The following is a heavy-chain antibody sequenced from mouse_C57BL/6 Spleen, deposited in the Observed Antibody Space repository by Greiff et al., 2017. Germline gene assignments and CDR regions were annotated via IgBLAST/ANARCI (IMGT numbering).Heavy chain of an antibody. CDR1: GYTFTSYG. CDR3: ARSADYYGSSDWYFDV. CDR2: IYPRSGNT. Sequence: VKLMESGAELARPGASVKLSCKASGYTFTSYGISWVKQRTGQGLEWIGEIYPRSGNTYYNEKFKGKATLTADKSSSTAYMELRSLTSEDSAVYFCARSADYYGSSDWYFDVWGTGTTVTVSS. V-gene: IGHV1-81*01. J-gene: IGHJ1*03. D-gene: IGHD1-1*01.